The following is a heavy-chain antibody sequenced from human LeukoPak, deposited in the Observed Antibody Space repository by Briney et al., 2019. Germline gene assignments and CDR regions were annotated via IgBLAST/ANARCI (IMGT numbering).Heavy chain of an antibody. CDR2: IYYSGST. J-gene: IGHJ5*02. V-gene: IGHV4-39*01. Sequence: ETLPLTCTVSGGSISSSSYYWGWIRQPPGKGLEWIGSIYYSGSTYYNPSLKSRVTISVDTSKNQFSLKLSSVTAADTAVYYCARRTTAAWVENWFDPWGQGTLVTVSS. CDR3: ARRTTAAWVENWFDP. CDR1: GGSISSSSYY. D-gene: IGHD6-13*01.